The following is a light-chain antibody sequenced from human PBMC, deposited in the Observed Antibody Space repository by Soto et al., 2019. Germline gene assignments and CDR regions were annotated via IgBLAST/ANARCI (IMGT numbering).Light chain of an antibody. CDR1: SSDVGGYNY. CDR3: SSYAGSNNLV. Sequence: QSALTQPPSASGSPGQSVTISCTGTSSDVGGYNYVSWYQQHPGKAPKLMIYEVSKRPSGVPARFSGSKSGNTASLTVSGLQAEAEADYYCSSYAGSNNLVFGGGTKLTVL. V-gene: IGLV2-8*01. CDR2: EVS. J-gene: IGLJ2*01.